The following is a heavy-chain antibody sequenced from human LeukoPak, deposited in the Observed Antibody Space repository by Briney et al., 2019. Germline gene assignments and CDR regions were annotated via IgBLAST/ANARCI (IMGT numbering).Heavy chain of an antibody. CDR1: GYSFTSYW. CDR2: IYPGDSDT. Sequence: GESLKISCKGSGYSFTSYWIGWVRQMPGKGLEWMGIIYPGDSDTRYSPSFQGQVTISADKSISTAYLQWSSLKASDTAMYYCARRGYSYGRWPYAFDIWGQGTMVTVSS. V-gene: IGHV5-51*01. J-gene: IGHJ3*02. D-gene: IGHD5-18*01. CDR3: ARRGYSYGRWPYAFDI.